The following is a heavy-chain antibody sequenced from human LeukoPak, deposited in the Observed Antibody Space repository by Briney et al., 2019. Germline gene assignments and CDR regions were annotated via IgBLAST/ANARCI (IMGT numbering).Heavy chain of an antibody. Sequence: ASETLSLTCAVSGGSISSSNWWSWVRQPPGKGLEWIGEIYHSGSTNYNPSLKSRVTISVDKSKNQFSLKLSSVTAADTAVYYCARIPYGSGSYYAFDPSGQGTLVTVSS. V-gene: IGHV4-4*02. D-gene: IGHD3-10*01. CDR3: ARIPYGSGSYYAFDP. J-gene: IGHJ5*02. CDR1: GGSISSSNW. CDR2: IYHSGST.